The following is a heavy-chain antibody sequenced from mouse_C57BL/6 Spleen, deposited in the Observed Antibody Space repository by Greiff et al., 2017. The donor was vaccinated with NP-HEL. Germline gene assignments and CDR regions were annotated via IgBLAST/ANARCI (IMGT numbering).Heavy chain of an antibody. J-gene: IGHJ2*01. V-gene: IGHV1-82*01. CDR2: IYPGDGDT. D-gene: IGHD1-1*01. CDR1: GYAFSSSW. CDR3: AKSGGYYGSSSFDY. Sequence: QVQLKQSGPELVKPGASVKISCKASGYAFSSSWMNWVKQRPGKGLEWIGRIYPGDGDTNYNGKFKGKATLTADKSSSTAYMQLSSLTSEDSAVYFCAKSGGYYGSSSFDYWGQGTTLTVSS.